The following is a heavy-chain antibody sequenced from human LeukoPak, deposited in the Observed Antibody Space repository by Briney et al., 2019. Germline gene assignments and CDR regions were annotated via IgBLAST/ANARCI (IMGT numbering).Heavy chain of an antibody. V-gene: IGHV3-23*01. Sequence: GGSLRLSCAASGFTFSSYAMSWVRQAPGKGLEWVSAISGSGGSTYYADSVKGRFTISRDNSKNTLYLQMNSLRAEDTAVYYCAKDPYSSSWYGWFDPWGQGTLVTVSS. J-gene: IGHJ5*02. CDR2: ISGSGGST. CDR1: GFTFSSYA. D-gene: IGHD6-13*01. CDR3: AKDPYSSSWYGWFDP.